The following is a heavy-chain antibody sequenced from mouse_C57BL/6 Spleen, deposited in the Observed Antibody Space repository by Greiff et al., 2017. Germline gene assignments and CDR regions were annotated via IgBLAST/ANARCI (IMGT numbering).Heavy chain of an antibody. Sequence: QVQLKQPGAELVKPGASVKMSCMASGYTFTSYWITWVKQRPGQGLEWIGDIYPGSGSTNYNEKFKSKATLTVDTSSSTAYMQLSSLTSEDSAVYYCARGGYDGYYPRYAMDYWGQGTSVTVSS. CDR1: GYTFTSYW. D-gene: IGHD2-3*01. V-gene: IGHV1-55*01. J-gene: IGHJ4*01. CDR3: ARGGYDGYYPRYAMDY. CDR2: IYPGSGST.